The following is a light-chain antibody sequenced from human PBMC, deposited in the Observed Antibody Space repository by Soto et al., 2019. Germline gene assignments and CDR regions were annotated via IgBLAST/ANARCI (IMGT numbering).Light chain of an antibody. J-gene: IGKJ5*01. V-gene: IGKV1D-13*01. CDR3: QQLFDSTIT. CDR2: AAS. CDR1: QGITSA. Sequence: AIQLTQSPSSLSSSLRDRVTITCRASQGITSALAWWQMKPGRAPKLLIYAASTLESGVPSRFSGTVSGTEGSLTITSLQHEDCATYYCQQLFDSTITFCQGTRLEIK.